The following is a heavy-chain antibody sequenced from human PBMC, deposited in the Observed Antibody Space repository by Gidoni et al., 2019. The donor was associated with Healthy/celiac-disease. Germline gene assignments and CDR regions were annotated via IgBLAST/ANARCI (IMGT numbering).Heavy chain of an antibody. CDR1: GFTFGDYA. CDR3: TRGRVMSAPMDAFDI. Sequence: EVQLVESGGGLVQPGRSLSLSCTASGFTFGDYAMSWFRQTPGKGLEWVGFIRSKAYGGTTEYAASVKGRFTISRDYSRSIAYLQMNSLKIEDTAVYYCTRGRVMSAPMDAFDIWGQGTMVTVSS. J-gene: IGHJ3*02. CDR2: IRSKAYGGTT. V-gene: IGHV3-49*03. D-gene: IGHD2-21*01.